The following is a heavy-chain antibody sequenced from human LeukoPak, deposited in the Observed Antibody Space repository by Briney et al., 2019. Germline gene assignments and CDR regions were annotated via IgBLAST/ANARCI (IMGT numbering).Heavy chain of an antibody. D-gene: IGHD2-15*01. Sequence: GGSLRLSCAASGFTFSSYWMSWVRQAPGKGLEWVANIKQDGSEKYYVDSVKGRFTISRDNAKNSLYLQMNSLRAEDTAVYYCARPPAIVVVVAATQAEYFQHWGQGTLVTVSS. CDR1: GFTFSSYW. V-gene: IGHV3-7*01. CDR3: ARPPAIVVVVAATQAEYFQH. J-gene: IGHJ1*01. CDR2: IKQDGSEK.